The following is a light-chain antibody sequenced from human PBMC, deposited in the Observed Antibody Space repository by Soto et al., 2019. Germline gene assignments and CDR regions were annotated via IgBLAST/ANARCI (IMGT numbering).Light chain of an antibody. CDR2: WAS. CDR1: QTLLYNSNNKNY. V-gene: IGKV4-1*01. Sequence: DIVMTQSPDSLSVSLGERVTFSCKSSQTLLYNSNNKNYLAWFQQKPGQAPKLLIYWASTRNSGVPDRFSGSGSGTDFTLTISNLQAEDVATYYCQQYYHVPVTFGQGTRLEI. CDR3: QQYYHVPVT. J-gene: IGKJ5*01.